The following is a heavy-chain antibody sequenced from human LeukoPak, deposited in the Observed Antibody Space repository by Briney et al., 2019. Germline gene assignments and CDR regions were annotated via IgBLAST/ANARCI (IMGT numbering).Heavy chain of an antibody. D-gene: IGHD4-11*01. V-gene: IGHV3-9*01. CDR2: ISWNSGSI. J-gene: IGHJ4*02. Sequence: GGSLRLSCAASGFTFDDYAMHWVRQAPGKGLEWVSGISWNSGSIGYVDSVKGRFTISRDNSKNTLYLQMNSLRAEDTAVYYCAKDSATVTHYYFDYWGQGTLATVSS. CDR3: AKDSATVTHYYFDY. CDR1: GFTFDDYA.